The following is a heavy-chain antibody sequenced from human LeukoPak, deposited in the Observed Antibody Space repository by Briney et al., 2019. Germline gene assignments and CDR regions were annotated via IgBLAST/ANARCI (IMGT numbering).Heavy chain of an antibody. D-gene: IGHD4-23*01. CDR2: ISWNRGSI. J-gene: IGHJ4*02. Sequence: GGALRLSCAVSGFTFYDNAMHWVRQAPGKGLEWVSGISWNRGSIAYADSLRGRVTVSRDNAKNTRYLQMSSLRAEDTAFYYCVRDSDGADSPYSGEGGLVTDSS. CDR3: VRDSDGADSPY. V-gene: IGHV3-9*01. CDR1: GFTFYDNA.